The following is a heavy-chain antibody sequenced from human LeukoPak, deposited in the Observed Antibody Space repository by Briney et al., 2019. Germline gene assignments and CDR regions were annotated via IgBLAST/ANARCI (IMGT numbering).Heavy chain of an antibody. V-gene: IGHV4-34*01. J-gene: IGHJ5*02. CDR1: GGSFSGYY. CDR3: HTAAGTS. CDR2: INHSGST. D-gene: IGHD6-13*01. Sequence: PSETLSLTCAVSGGSFSGYYWSWIRQPPGKGLEWIGEINHSGSTNYNPSLKSRVTISVDTSKNQFSLKLSSVTAADTAVYYCHTAAGTSWGQGTLVTVSS.